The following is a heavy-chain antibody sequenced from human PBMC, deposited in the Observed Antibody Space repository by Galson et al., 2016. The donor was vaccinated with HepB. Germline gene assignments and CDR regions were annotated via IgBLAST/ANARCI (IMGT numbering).Heavy chain of an antibody. Sequence: SLRLSCAASGFTFSYAWMSWVRQAPGKGLEWVGRIRSKTDGGTTEYAAPVTGRFTISRDDSENMLYLQMNRLKTEDTAVYYCTTEKLGFCSGGSCYLGYWGQGTLVTVSS. CDR2: IRSKTDGGTT. D-gene: IGHD2-15*01. V-gene: IGHV3-15*01. J-gene: IGHJ4*02. CDR1: GFTFSYAW. CDR3: TTEKLGFCSGGSCYLGY.